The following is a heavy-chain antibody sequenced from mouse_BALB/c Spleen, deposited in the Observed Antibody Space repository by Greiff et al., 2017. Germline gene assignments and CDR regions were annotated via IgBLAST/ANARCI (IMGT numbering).Heavy chain of an antibody. V-gene: IGHV14-1*02. CDR2: IDPENGNT. J-gene: IGHJ4*01. CDR1: GFNIKDYY. Sequence: EVKLVESGAELVRPGALVKLSCKASGFNIKDYYMHWVKQRPEQGLEWIGWIDPENGNTIYDPKFQGKASITADTSSNTAYLQLSSLTSEDTAVYYCASMITTSYAMDYWGQGTSVTVSS. CDR3: ASMITTSYAMDY. D-gene: IGHD2-4*01.